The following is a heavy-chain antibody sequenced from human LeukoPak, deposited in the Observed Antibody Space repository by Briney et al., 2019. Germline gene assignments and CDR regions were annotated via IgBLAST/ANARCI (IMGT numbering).Heavy chain of an antibody. CDR1: GFTFSNYA. CDR3: AKDPYRASSGLVDY. CDR2: ISGSGGTT. Sequence: GGSLRLSCATSGFTFSNYAVSWVRQAPGKGLEWVSSISGSGGTTYYADSVKGRFTISRDNSKNTLYLQMNSLRAEDTAVYCCAKDPYRASSGLVDYWGQGTLVTVSS. V-gene: IGHV3-23*01. J-gene: IGHJ4*02. D-gene: IGHD5-12*01.